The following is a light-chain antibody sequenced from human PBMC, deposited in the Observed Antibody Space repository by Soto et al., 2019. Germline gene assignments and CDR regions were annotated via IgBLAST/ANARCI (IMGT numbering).Light chain of an antibody. CDR1: QSVSSN. CDR2: GPS. CDR3: QQYNNWPLT. Sequence: EIVMTQSPATLSVSPGERATLSCRASQSVSSNLAWFQQKPGQAPRLLIYGPSTRATSIPARFSGSGSGTEFTLTISSLQSEDFAVYYCQQYNNWPLTFGGGTKVEIK. V-gene: IGKV3-15*01. J-gene: IGKJ4*01.